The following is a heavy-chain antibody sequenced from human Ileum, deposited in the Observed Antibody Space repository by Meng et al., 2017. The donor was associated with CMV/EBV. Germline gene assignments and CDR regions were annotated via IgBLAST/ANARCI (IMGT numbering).Heavy chain of an antibody. CDR1: GFTFSSYG. Sequence: GESLKISCAASGFTFSSYGTHWVRQAPGKGLEWVAFIRYDGSNKYYADSVKGRFTISRDNSKNTLYLQMNSLRAEDTAKYFCAKVFTVTWYNFFDPWGQGTLVTVSS. V-gene: IGHV3-30*02. CDR3: AKVFTVTWYNFFDP. CDR2: IRYDGSNK. J-gene: IGHJ5*02. D-gene: IGHD4-17*01.